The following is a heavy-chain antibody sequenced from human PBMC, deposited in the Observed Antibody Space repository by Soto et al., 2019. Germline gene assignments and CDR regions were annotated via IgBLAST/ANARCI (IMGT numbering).Heavy chain of an antibody. Sequence: LSLTCTVSGGSISSGGYYWSWIRQHPGKGLEWIGYIYYSGSTYYNPSLKSRVTISVDTPKNQFSLKLSSVTAADTAVYYCAKNWNWGSLVHWGQGTLVTVSS. CDR1: GGSISSGGYY. V-gene: IGHV4-31*03. CDR3: AKNWNWGSLVH. CDR2: IYYSGST. J-gene: IGHJ4*02. D-gene: IGHD7-27*01.